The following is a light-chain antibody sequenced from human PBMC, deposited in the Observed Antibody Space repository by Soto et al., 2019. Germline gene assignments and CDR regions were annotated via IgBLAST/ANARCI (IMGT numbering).Light chain of an antibody. CDR2: KAS. CDR3: QHYNSYSEA. V-gene: IGKV1-5*03. Sequence: DIQMTQSPSTLSGSVGDRVTITCRASQTISSWLAWYQQKPGKAPKLLIYKASTLKSGVPSSFSGSGSATEFTLTISSLQPDDFATYYCQHYNSYSEAFGQGTKVELK. CDR1: QTISSW. J-gene: IGKJ1*01.